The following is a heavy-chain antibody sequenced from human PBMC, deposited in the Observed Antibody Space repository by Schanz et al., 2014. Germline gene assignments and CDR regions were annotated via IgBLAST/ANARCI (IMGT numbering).Heavy chain of an antibody. J-gene: IGHJ4*02. CDR3: VGIHVAVAEAFY. CDR1: GFTFSSHS. V-gene: IGHV3-48*01. D-gene: IGHD6-19*01. Sequence: VQLVESGGSVVQPGRSLRLSCVASGFTFSSHSMNWVRQAPGQGLEWLSYISGSGNTIYYADSVKGRFTISRDNAKNTLYLQMNSLRPEDTALYYCVGIHVAVAEAFYWGQGALVTVSS. CDR2: ISGSGNTI.